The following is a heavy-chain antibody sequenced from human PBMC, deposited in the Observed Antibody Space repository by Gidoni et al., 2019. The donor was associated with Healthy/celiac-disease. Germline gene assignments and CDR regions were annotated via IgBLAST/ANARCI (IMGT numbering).Heavy chain of an antibody. V-gene: IGHV4-39*01. D-gene: IGHD7-27*01. Sequence: TYYNPSLKSRVTISVDTSKNQFSLKLSSVTAADTAVYYCASLGSTLSRGAFDIWGQGTMVTVSS. J-gene: IGHJ3*02. CDR3: ASLGSTLSRGAFDI. CDR2: T.